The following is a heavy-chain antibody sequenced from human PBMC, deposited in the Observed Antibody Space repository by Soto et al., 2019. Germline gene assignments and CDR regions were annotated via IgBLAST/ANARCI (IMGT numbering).Heavy chain of an antibody. D-gene: IGHD3-10*01. Sequence: GSLRLSCAASGFTFRNFSMNWVRQAPGKGLEWVSSISSTSTYIYYADSMKGRFTVSRDNAKNSLYLQMNSLRAEDTAVYYCAISMVRGVNRNWFDPWGQGTLVTVSS. V-gene: IGHV3-21*01. CDR1: GFTFRNFS. CDR2: ISSTSTYI. J-gene: IGHJ5*02. CDR3: AISMVRGVNRNWFDP.